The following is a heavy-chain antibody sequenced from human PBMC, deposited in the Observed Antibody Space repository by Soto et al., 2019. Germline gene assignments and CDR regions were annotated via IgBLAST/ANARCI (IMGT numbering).Heavy chain of an antibody. CDR1: GFTFSSYG. J-gene: IGHJ6*02. CDR2: ISYDGNNK. V-gene: IGHV3-30*18. CDR3: AKDEVLVVAVARDYYGMDV. Sequence: QVQLVESGGGVVQPGRSLRLSCAASGFTFSSYGMHWVRQAQGKGLEWVAVISYDGNNKYYADSVKGRFTISRDNSKNTLYLQMNSLRAEDTAVYYCAKDEVLVVAVARDYYGMDVWGQGTTFTVSS. D-gene: IGHD2-15*01.